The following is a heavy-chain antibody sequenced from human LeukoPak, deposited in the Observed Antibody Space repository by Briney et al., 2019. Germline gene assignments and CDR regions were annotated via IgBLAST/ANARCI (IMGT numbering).Heavy chain of an antibody. CDR1: GGTFSSYA. Sequence: AASVKVSCKASGGTFSSYAISWVRQAPGQGLEWMGGIIPIFGTANYAQKFQGRVTITTDESTSKAYMELSSLRSEDTAVYYCAIQDTAMVSGFDYWGQGTLVTVSS. V-gene: IGHV1-69*05. CDR2: IIPIFGTA. J-gene: IGHJ4*02. D-gene: IGHD5-18*01. CDR3: AIQDTAMVSGFDY.